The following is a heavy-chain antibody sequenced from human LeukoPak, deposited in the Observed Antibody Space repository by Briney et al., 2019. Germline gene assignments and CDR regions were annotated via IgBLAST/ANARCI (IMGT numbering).Heavy chain of an antibody. D-gene: IGHD5-18*01. CDR2: INSDGSST. Sequence: GGSLRLSCAASGFTFSSYAMSWVRQAPGKGLVWVSRINSDGSSTSYADSVKGRFTISRDNAKNTLYLQMNSLRAEDTAVYFCARAGYNFGLDYWGQGTLVTVSS. CDR1: GFTFSSYA. CDR3: ARAGYNFGLDY. V-gene: IGHV3-74*01. J-gene: IGHJ4*02.